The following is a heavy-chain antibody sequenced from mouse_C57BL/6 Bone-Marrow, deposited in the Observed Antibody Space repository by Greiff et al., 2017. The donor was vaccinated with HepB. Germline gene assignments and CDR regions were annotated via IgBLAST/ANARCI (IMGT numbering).Heavy chain of an antibody. V-gene: IGHV1-66*01. D-gene: IGHD1-1*01. CDR3: ARFSLYYYGSSYHYYAMDY. CDR2: IYPGSGNT. Sequence: VNVVESGPELVKPGASVKISCKASGYSFTSYYIHWVKQRPGQGLEWIGWIYPGSGNTKYNEKFKGKATLTADTSSSTAYMQLSSLTSEDSAVYYCARFSLYYYGSSYHYYAMDYWGQGTSVTVSS. J-gene: IGHJ4*01. CDR1: GYSFTSYY.